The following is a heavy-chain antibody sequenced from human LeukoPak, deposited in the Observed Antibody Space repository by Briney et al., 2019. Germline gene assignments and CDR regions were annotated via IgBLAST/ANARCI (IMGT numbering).Heavy chain of an antibody. Sequence: ASVKVSCKASGGTFSSYAISWVRQAPGQGLEWMGWISDYNGNTEYAQKLQGRVTLTTDTSTSTAYMELRSLTVDDTAIYYCARHGLPGSGTYSFVDFWGQGTLITVSS. CDR3: ARHGLPGSGTYSFVDF. J-gene: IGHJ4*02. CDR2: ISDYNGNT. D-gene: IGHD3-10*01. CDR1: GGTFSSYA. V-gene: IGHV1-18*01.